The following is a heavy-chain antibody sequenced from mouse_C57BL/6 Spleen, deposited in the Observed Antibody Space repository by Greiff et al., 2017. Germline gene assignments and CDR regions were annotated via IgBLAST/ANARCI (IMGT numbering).Heavy chain of an antibody. Sequence: QVQLKESGPELVKPGASVKLSCKASGYTFTSYDINWVKQRPGQGLEWIGWIYPRDGSTKYNEKFKGKATLTVDTSSSRAYMELHSLTSEDSAVYFCAGRPYDVFAYWGQGTLVTVSA. CDR2: IYPRDGST. V-gene: IGHV1-85*01. J-gene: IGHJ3*01. CDR1: GYTFTSYD. D-gene: IGHD2-12*01. CDR3: AGRPYDVFAY.